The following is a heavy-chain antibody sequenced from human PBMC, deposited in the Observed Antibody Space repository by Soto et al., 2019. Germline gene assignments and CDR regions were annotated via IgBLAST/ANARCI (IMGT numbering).Heavy chain of an antibody. CDR3: ARGEYYDFWSGYYTNYYYGMDV. Sequence: SETLSLTCAVYGRSFSGYYWSWIRQPPGKGLEWIGEINHSGSTNYNPSLKSRVTISVDTSKNQFSLKLSSVTAADTAVYYCARGEYYDFWSGYYTNYYYGMDVWGQGTTVTVSS. CDR2: INHSGST. CDR1: GRSFSGYY. D-gene: IGHD3-3*01. V-gene: IGHV4-34*01. J-gene: IGHJ6*02.